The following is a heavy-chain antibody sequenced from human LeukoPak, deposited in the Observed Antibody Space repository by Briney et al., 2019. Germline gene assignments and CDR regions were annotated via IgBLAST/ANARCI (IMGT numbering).Heavy chain of an antibody. CDR2: IFFTGRT. Sequence: PSETLSLTCTVSGRSVNSGAYYWGWLRQCPGKGLEWIVQIFFTGRTDYNPSLKSRLSISIDTSKNQFSMELSSVTVADTATYYCARDRASGMDFWGQGTLVTVSS. J-gene: IGHJ4*02. CDR1: GRSVNSGAYY. D-gene: IGHD3-10*01. CDR3: ARDRASGMDF. V-gene: IGHV4-31*03.